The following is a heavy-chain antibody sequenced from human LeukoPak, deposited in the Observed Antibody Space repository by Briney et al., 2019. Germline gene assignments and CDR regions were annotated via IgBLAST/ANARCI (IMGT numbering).Heavy chain of an antibody. V-gene: IGHV1-2*02. CDR2: IKHHSEYT. J-gene: IGHJ6*03. CDR1: GFTLNHY. Sequence: ASVKVSCKPSGFTLNHYIHWVRQDPRQGLQWMGWIKHHSEYTDYAQKLQGRVTMTRDTSISTVYMELSSLRSDDTAVYYCARADSVPAGDYHYWYMDVWGKGTTVTVSS. CDR3: ARADSVPAGDYHYWYMDV. D-gene: IGHD2-2*01.